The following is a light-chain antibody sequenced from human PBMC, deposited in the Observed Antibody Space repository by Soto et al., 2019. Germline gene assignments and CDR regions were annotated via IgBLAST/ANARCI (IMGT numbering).Light chain of an antibody. Sequence: DIQMTQSPSSLSASVGDRVTITCRASQSIGNSLIWYQQKPGKAPNLLIYDASSLQTGVPSRFSGSGSGTDFALTISSLQPEDFATYYGQQSHSIPISFGPGTKLDVK. J-gene: IGKJ3*01. V-gene: IGKV1-39*01. CDR1: QSIGNS. CDR3: QQSHSIPIS. CDR2: DAS.